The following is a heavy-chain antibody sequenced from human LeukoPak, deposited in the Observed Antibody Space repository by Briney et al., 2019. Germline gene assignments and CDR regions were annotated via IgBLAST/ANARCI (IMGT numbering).Heavy chain of an antibody. CDR1: GFTLSNVW. J-gene: IGHJ4*02. CDR3: GRYGQVPID. CDR2: IKQDGSEK. V-gene: IGHV3-7*03. D-gene: IGHD3-10*01. Sequence: GGSLRLSCAASGFTLSNVWMSWVRQAPGKGLEWVANIKQDGSEKNYVDSVKGRFTISRDNAKNSLYLQMNSLRVEDTAVYYCGRYGQVPIDWGQGTLVTVSS.